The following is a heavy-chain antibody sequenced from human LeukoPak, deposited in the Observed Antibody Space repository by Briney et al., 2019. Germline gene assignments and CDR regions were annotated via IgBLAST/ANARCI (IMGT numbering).Heavy chain of an antibody. J-gene: IGHJ6*02. Sequence: SETLSLTCAVYGGSFSGYYWSWIRQPPGKGLEWIGEINHSGSTNYNPSLKSRVTISVDTFKNQFSLKLSSVTAADTAVYYCASRNLYYDRRYGMDVWGQGTTVTVSS. CDR2: INHSGST. CDR3: ASRNLYYDRRYGMDV. D-gene: IGHD3-3*01. V-gene: IGHV4-34*01. CDR1: GGSFSGYY.